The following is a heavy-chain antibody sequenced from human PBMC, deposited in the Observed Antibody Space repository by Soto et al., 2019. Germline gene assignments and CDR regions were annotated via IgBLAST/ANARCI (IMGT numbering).Heavy chain of an antibody. V-gene: IGHV4-34*01. CDR2: INHSGST. CDR3: AKVLTRRITIFGVVIMQAFDI. J-gene: IGHJ3*02. D-gene: IGHD3-3*01. Sequence: SETLSLTCAVYGGSFSGYYWSWIRQPPGKGLEWIGEINHSGSTNYNPSLKSRVTISVDTSKNQFSLKLSSVTAADTAVYYCAKVLTRRITIFGVVIMQAFDIWGQGTMVTVSS. CDR1: GGSFSGYY.